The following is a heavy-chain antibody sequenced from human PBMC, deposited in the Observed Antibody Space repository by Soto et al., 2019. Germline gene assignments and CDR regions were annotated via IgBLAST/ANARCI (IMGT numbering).Heavy chain of an antibody. J-gene: IGHJ4*02. CDR3: ATTGL. CDR1: GGSISSSNYY. CDR2: IYNSGNT. D-gene: IGHD3-10*01. V-gene: IGHV4-39*01. Sequence: SETLSLTCTVSGGSISSSNYYWGWIRQPPGKGLEWIGNIYNSGNTYYNPSLKSRVTISVDTSKNQFSLKLSSVTAADTAVYYCATTGLWGQGTLVTVSS.